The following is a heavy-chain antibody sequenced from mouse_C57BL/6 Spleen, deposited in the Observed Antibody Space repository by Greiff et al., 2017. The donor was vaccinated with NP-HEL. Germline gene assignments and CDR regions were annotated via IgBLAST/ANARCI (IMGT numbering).Heavy chain of an antibody. CDR1: GFTFSDYY. Sequence: EVKLMESGGGLVQPGGSLKLSCAASGFTFSDYYMYWVRQTPEKRLEWVAYISNGGGSTYYPDTVKGRVTISRDNAKNTLYLQMSRLKSEDTAMYYCARPTLNWYFDVWGTGTTVTVSS. CDR3: ARPTLNWYFDV. J-gene: IGHJ1*03. V-gene: IGHV5-12*01. CDR2: ISNGGGST.